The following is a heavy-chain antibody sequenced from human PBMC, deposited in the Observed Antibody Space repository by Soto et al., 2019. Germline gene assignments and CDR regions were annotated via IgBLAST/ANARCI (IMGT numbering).Heavy chain of an antibody. CDR2: IKKDGSEK. CDR3: ATRRTFDX. Sequence: GGSLRLSCVVSGFTFSSYWMNWVRQAPGKGLEWVDNIKKDGSEKYYVDSAKGRFTISRDNAKNSLYLKMKSLSAEDTAIYYCATRRTFDXWGQGTLVTVSX. J-gene: IGHJ4*02. CDR1: GFTFSSYW. V-gene: IGHV3-7*01.